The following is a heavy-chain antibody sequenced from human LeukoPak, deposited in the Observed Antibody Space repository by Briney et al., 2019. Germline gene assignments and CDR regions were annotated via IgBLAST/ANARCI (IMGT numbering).Heavy chain of an antibody. J-gene: IGHJ4*02. CDR2: IYSGGST. Sequence: GGSLRLSCAASGFSVSSNYMSWVRQAPGKGLECVSVIYSGGSTYYADSVKGRFTISRDNSKNTLYLQMNSLRAEDTAVYYCARKTDSSGSGDCWGQGTLVTVSS. CDR1: GFSVSSNY. V-gene: IGHV3-53*01. CDR3: ARKTDSSGSGDC. D-gene: IGHD3-22*01.